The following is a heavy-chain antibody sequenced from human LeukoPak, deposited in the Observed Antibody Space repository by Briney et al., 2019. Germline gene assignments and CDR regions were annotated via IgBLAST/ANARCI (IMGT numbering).Heavy chain of an antibody. Sequence: GGSLRLSCAASGFTFSSYAMHWVRQAPGKGLEWVSYISSSGSSIYYADSVKGRFTISRDNAKNSLYLQMNSLRAEDTAVYYCARESWATDYWGQGTLVTVSS. CDR2: ISSSGSSI. V-gene: IGHV3-48*01. CDR1: GFTFSSYA. D-gene: IGHD3-10*01. J-gene: IGHJ4*02. CDR3: ARESWATDY.